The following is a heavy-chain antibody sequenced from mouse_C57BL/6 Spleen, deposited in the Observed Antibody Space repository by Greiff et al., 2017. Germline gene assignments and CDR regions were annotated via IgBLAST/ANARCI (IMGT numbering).Heavy chain of an antibody. Sequence: QVQLQQPGTELVKPGASVKLSCKASGYTFTSYWMHWVKQRPGQGLEWIGNINPSNGGTNYNEKFKSKATLTVDKSSSTAYMQLSSLTSEDSAVYYCARSECIDYDYDWFAYWGQGTLVPVSA. V-gene: IGHV1-53*01. D-gene: IGHD2-4*01. CDR2: INPSNGGT. CDR1: GYTFTSYW. J-gene: IGHJ3*01. CDR3: ARSECIDYDYDWFAY.